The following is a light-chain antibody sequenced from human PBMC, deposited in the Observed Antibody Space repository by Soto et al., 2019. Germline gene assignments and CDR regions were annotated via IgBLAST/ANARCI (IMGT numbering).Light chain of an antibody. CDR3: SSYAGSNNWV. J-gene: IGLJ3*02. CDR1: SSDVGGYNY. CDR2: EVS. V-gene: IGLV2-8*01. Sequence: QSALTQPPSASGSPGRSVTISCTGTSSDVGGYNYVSWYQQHPGKAPKLMIYEVSKRPSGVPDRFSGSKSGNTASLTVSGLQADDEAYYYCSSYAGSNNWVFGGGTKLTV.